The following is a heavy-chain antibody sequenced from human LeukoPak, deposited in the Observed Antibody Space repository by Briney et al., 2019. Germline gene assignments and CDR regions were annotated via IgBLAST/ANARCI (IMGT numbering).Heavy chain of an antibody. J-gene: IGHJ5*02. CDR1: GFSLSTSGVG. V-gene: IGHV2-5*02. Sequence: SGPTLVNPTQTLTLTCTFSGFSLSTSGVGVGWIRQPPGKALEWLALIYWDDDKRHSPSLKSRLTITKDTSKNQVVLTMTNMDPVDTGTYYCAHSVVVAAAIAVNWFDPWGQGTLVTVSS. CDR2: IYWDDDK. CDR3: AHSVVVAAAIAVNWFDP. D-gene: IGHD2-2*02.